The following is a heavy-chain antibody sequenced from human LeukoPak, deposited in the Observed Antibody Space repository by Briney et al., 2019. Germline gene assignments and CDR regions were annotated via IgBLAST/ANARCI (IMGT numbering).Heavy chain of an antibody. CDR3: ARGRATTPYYLDY. CDR2: ISAYNGNT. Sequence: ASVKVSCKASGYTFTSYAMHWVRQAPGQGLEWMGWISAYNGNTNYAQKLQGRVTMTTDTSTSTAYMELRSLRSDDTAVFYCARGRATTPYYLDYWGQGTLVTVSS. CDR1: GYTFTSYA. D-gene: IGHD1-26*01. J-gene: IGHJ4*02. V-gene: IGHV1-18*01.